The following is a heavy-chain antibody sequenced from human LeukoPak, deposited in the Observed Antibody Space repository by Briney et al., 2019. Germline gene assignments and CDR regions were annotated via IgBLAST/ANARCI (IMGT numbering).Heavy chain of an antibody. CDR2: INHSGST. J-gene: IGHJ4*02. V-gene: IGHV4-34*01. CDR1: GGSFSGYY. CDR3: ARRSMVRGKKGGSADY. D-gene: IGHD3-10*01. Sequence: SETLSLTCAVYGGSFSGYYWSWIRQPPGKGLEWIGEINHSGSTNYNPSLKSRVTISVDTSKNQFSLKLSSVTAADTAVYYCARRSMVRGKKGGSADYWGQGTLVTVSS.